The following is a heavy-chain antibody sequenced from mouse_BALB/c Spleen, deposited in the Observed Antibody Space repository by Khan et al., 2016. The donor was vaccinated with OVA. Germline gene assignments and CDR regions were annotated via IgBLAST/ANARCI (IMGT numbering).Heavy chain of an antibody. CDR2: ISRGRNTI. CDR1: GFTFSSFG. CDR3: ARSSYGKPSDY. D-gene: IGHD2-10*01. Sequence: EVQLQESGGGLVQPGGSRKLSCAASGFTFSSFGMHWVRQAPEKGLEWVAYISRGRNTIYYADTVKGRFTISRANPKNTLFLQMTSLRSEDTAMYDGARSSYGKPSDYWGQGTSVTVSS. V-gene: IGHV5-17*02. J-gene: IGHJ4*01.